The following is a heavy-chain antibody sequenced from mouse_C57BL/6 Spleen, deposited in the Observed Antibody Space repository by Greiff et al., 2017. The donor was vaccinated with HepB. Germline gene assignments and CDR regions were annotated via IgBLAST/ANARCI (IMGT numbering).Heavy chain of an antibody. Sequence: QVQLQHPGAELVMPGASVKLSCKASGYTFTSYWMHWVKQRPGQGLEWIGEIDPSDSYTNYNQKFKGKSTLTVDKSSSTAYMQLSSLTSEDSAVYYCATIYYSNYEGFAYWGQGTLVTVSA. J-gene: IGHJ3*01. CDR3: ATIYYSNYEGFAY. CDR1: GYTFTSYW. CDR2: IDPSDSYT. D-gene: IGHD2-5*01. V-gene: IGHV1-69*01.